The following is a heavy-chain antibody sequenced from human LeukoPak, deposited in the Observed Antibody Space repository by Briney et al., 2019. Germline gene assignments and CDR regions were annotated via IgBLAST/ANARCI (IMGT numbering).Heavy chain of an antibody. CDR2: IYRSGST. Sequence: PSETLSLTCTVSGASIRNYYWSWIRQPPGKGLEWIGYIYRSGSTTYHPSLKSQVTISVDTSKSQFSLKLSSVTAADTAMYYCARGGMTTILDYWGRGTLVTVSS. V-gene: IGHV4-59*01. CDR3: ARGGMTTILDY. J-gene: IGHJ4*02. D-gene: IGHD4-17*01. CDR1: GASIRNYY.